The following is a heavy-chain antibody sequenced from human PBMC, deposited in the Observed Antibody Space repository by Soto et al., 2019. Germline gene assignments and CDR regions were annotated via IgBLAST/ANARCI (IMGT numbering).Heavy chain of an antibody. CDR3: ARGYSSGWISYYYYGMDV. CDR1: GDSVSSNSAA. V-gene: IGHV6-1*01. D-gene: IGHD6-19*01. J-gene: IGHJ6*02. Sequence: SQTLSLTCAISGDSVSSNSAAWNWIRQSPSRGLEWLGRTYYRSKWYNDYAVSVKSRITINPDTSKNQFSLQLNSVTPEDTAVYYRARGYSSGWISYYYYGMDVWGQGTTVTVSS. CDR2: TYYRSKWYN.